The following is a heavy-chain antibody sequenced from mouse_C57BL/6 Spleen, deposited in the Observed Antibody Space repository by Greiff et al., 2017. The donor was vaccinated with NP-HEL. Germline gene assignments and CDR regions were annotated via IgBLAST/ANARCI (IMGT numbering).Heavy chain of an antibody. CDR2: INPNYGTT. D-gene: IGHD1-1*01. Sequence: VQLQQSGPELVKPGASVKISCKASGYSFTDYNMNWVKQSNGKSLEWIGVINPNYGTTSYNQKFKGKATLTVDQSSSTAYMQLNSLTSEDAAVYYCAREDYYGSNYAMDDWGQGTSVTVSS. CDR3: AREDYYGSNYAMDD. V-gene: IGHV1-39*01. CDR1: GYSFTDYN. J-gene: IGHJ4*01.